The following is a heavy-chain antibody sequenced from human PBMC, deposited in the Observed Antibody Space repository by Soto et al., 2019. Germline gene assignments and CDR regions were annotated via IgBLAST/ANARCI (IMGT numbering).Heavy chain of an antibody. CDR1: GFTFSSYG. V-gene: IGHV3-23*01. D-gene: IGHD2-15*01. Sequence: PGGSLRLSCAASGFTFSSYGMTWVRQAPGRGLDWVSAISGSGGSGGSTYYADSVKGRFTISRDNSKSTVDLQMDSLRVEDTAVYYCAKSTGSGGNYPWDSWGQGTLVTVSS. J-gene: IGHJ4*02. CDR2: ISGSGGSGGST. CDR3: AKSTGSGGNYPWDS.